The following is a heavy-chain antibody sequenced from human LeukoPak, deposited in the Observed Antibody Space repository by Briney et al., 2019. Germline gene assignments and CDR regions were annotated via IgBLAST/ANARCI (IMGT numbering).Heavy chain of an antibody. Sequence: SETLSLTCTVSGGSISSGGYYWSWIRQHPGKGLEWIGYIYYSGSTYYNPSLKSRVTISVDTSKNQFSLKLSSVTAADTAVYYCASDYGGNWYFDCWGQGTLVTVSS. CDR2: IYYSGST. J-gene: IGHJ4*02. V-gene: IGHV4-31*03. CDR3: ASDYGGNWYFDC. CDR1: GGSISSGGYY. D-gene: IGHD4-23*01.